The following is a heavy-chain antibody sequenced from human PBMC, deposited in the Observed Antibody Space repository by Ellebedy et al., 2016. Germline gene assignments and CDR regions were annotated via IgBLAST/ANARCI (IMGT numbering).Heavy chain of an antibody. CDR2: VTHVGRS. CDR3: ARGEFGEFED. D-gene: IGHD3-10*01. J-gene: IGHJ4*02. V-gene: IGHV4-34*01. CDR1: GGSIRGFY. Sequence: GSLRLXXSVYGGSIRGFYWSWIRQAPGKGLEWIGEVTHVGRSNYSPSLKSRLTTSTDMSRNQFSLQLTSVTAADTAVYYCARGEFGEFEDWGQGTLVTVSS.